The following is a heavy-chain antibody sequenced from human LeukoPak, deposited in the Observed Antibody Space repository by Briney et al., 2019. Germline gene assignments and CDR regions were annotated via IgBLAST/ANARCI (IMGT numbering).Heavy chain of an antibody. CDR3: AREPSGWYVDY. J-gene: IGHJ4*02. V-gene: IGHV3-74*01. CDR2: INSDGSST. Sequence: GGSLRLSCAASGFTFSSYWMLWVRQAPGKGLVWVSRINSDGSSTSYADSVKGRFTISRDNAKNTLYLQMDSLRAEDTAVYYCAREPSGWYVDYWGQGTLVTVSS. D-gene: IGHD6-19*01. CDR1: GFTFSSYW.